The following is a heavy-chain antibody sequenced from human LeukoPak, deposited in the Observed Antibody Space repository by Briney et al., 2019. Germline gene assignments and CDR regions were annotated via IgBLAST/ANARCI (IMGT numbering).Heavy chain of an antibody. Sequence: GGSLRLSCAASGFTFSSYDMSWVRQAPGKGLEWVSAISSSGGSTYYADSVKGRFTISRDNSKNTLYLQMNSLRAEDTAVYYCAKVRFSSGSPPFDPWGQGTLVTVSS. J-gene: IGHJ5*02. V-gene: IGHV3-23*01. CDR1: GFTFSSYD. D-gene: IGHD3-10*01. CDR2: ISSSGGST. CDR3: AKVRFSSGSPPFDP.